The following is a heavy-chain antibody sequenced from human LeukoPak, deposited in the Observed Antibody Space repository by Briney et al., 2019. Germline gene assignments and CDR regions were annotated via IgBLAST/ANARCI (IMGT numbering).Heavy chain of an antibody. V-gene: IGHV1-46*01. D-gene: IGHD2-21*02. CDR1: GYTFTSYY. J-gene: IGHJ3*02. CDR2: INPSGGST. Sequence: GASVKVSCKASGYTFTSYYMHWVRQAPGQGLEWMGIINPSGGSTSYAQKFQGRVTMTRDTSTSTVYMELSSLRPEDTAVYYCARGGDCGGDCSYAFDIWGQGTMVTVSS. CDR3: ARGGDCGGDCSYAFDI.